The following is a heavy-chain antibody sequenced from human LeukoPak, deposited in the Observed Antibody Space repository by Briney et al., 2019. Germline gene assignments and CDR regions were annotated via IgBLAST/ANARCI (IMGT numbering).Heavy chain of an antibody. D-gene: IGHD6-19*01. CDR3: ARAVAGPNDAFDI. J-gene: IGHJ3*02. CDR2: INPNSGGT. Sequence: ATVKVSCKASGYTFTGYYMHWVRQAPGQGLEWMGWINPNSGGTNYAQKFQGRVTMTRDTSISTAYMELSRLRSDDTAAYYCARAVAGPNDAFDIWGQGTMVAVSS. CDR1: GYTFTGYY. V-gene: IGHV1-2*02.